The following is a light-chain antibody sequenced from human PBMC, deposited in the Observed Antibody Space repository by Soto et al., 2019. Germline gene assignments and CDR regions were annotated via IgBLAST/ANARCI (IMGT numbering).Light chain of an antibody. Sequence: IVLTQSASALSLSPGERATLSCRASQSVTNNYLACYQQKPGQAPRLLIDGASSRATGVPDRFSGTGSGTDFTLTISRLEPEDFAVFYCQQYGNSPITFGQRTRLEIK. CDR2: GAS. J-gene: IGKJ5*01. CDR1: QSVTNNY. V-gene: IGKV3-20*01. CDR3: QQYGNSPIT.